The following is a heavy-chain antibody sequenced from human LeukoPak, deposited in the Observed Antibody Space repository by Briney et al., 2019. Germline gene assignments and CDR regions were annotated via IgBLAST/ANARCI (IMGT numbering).Heavy chain of an antibody. J-gene: IGHJ4*02. D-gene: IGHD3-3*01. Sequence: GGSLRLSCAASGFTFSDYYMSWIRQAPGKGLEWVSGISGSGGSTDYADSLKGRFTISRDNSKNTLYLQMNSLRAEDTAVYYCAKTPVRRFPLYFDYWGQGTLVTVSS. V-gene: IGHV3-23*01. CDR3: AKTPVRRFPLYFDY. CDR1: GFTFSDYY. CDR2: ISGSGGST.